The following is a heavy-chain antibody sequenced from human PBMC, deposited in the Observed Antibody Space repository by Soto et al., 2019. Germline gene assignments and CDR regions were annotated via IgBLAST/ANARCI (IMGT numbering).Heavy chain of an antibody. J-gene: IGHJ4*02. V-gene: IGHV4-31*02. CDR1: GGSITSTNHY. D-gene: IGHD2-8*02. CDR3: AREVSGTGAFDY. Sequence: QVQLEQSGPGLVKPSQTLTLTCNISGGSITSTNHYWSWIRQSPREGLEWIGYIYDSGITPYNPSFKCRVSILGDTSQSRFSLIMHSVTVADSAVYYCAREVSGTGAFDYWGRGTLVTVSS. CDR2: IYDSGIT.